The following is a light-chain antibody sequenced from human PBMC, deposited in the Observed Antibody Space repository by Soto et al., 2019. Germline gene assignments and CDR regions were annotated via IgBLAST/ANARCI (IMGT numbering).Light chain of an antibody. CDR3: CSYAGSSTFV. V-gene: IGLV2-23*02. Sequence: QSALTQPASVSGSPGQSLTISCTGTSSDVGSYNLVSWYQQHPGKAPKLMIYEVSKRPSGVSNRFSGSKSGNTPSLTISGLQAEDEADYYCCSYAGSSTFVFGTGTKLTVL. CDR1: SSDVGSYNL. CDR2: EVS. J-gene: IGLJ1*01.